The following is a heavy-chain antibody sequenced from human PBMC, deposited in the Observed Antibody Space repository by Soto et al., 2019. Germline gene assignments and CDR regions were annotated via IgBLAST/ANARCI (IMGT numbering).Heavy chain of an antibody. CDR3: VSERGYGHASVPYS. CDR1: GFTFTSYG. Sequence: QAHLVESGGGVVQPGRSLRLSCAASGFTFTSYGMHWVRQAPGTRLEWVAVISYDGGLQHYADSVKGRFTISRDNSKNMVLLQMNSLRAEDTAVYYCVSERGYGHASVPYSWGQGTLVSVYS. CDR2: ISYDGGLQ. D-gene: IGHD5-18*01. V-gene: IGHV3-30*03. J-gene: IGHJ4*02.